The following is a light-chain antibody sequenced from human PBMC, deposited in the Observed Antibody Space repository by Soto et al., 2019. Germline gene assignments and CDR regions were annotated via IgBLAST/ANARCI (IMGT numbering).Light chain of an antibody. J-gene: IGLJ3*02. CDR1: SSNIGAGYD. CDR3: GTWDSSLSAGV. CDR2: DNN. Sequence: QSVLTQPPSVSGAPGQRVTISCTGSSSNIGAGYDVHWYQQLPGTAPKLLMYDNNKRPSGIPARFSGSKSGTSATLGITGLQTGDEADYYCGTWDSSLSAGVFGGGTKLTVL. V-gene: IGLV1-51*01.